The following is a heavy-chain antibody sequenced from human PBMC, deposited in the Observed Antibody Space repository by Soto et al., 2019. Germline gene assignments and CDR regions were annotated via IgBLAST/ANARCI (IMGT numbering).Heavy chain of an antibody. Sequence: ASVKVSCKASGGTLSSYAISWVRQAPGQGLEWMGGIIPIFGTANYAQKFQGRVTITADESTSTAYMELSSLRSDDTAVYYCARGIKGLPPSAFDIWGQGTRVTVSS. CDR2: IIPIFGTA. CDR1: GGTLSSYA. J-gene: IGHJ3*02. CDR3: ARGIKGLPPSAFDI. V-gene: IGHV1-69*13. D-gene: IGHD5-12*01.